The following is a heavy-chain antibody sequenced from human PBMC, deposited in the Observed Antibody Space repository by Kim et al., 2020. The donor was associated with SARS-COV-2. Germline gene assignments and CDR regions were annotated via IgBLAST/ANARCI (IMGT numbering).Heavy chain of an antibody. CDR1: GGSISSYY. CDR3: ARAEWGGSYYYYYGMDV. Sequence: SETLSLTCTVSGGSISSYYWSWIRQPPGKGLEWIGYIYYSGSSNYNPSLKSRVTISVDTSKNQFCLKLSSVTAADTAVYYCARAEWGGSYYYYYGMDVWGQGTTVTVSS. J-gene: IGHJ6*02. D-gene: IGHD1-26*01. CDR2: IYYSGSS. V-gene: IGHV4-59*01.